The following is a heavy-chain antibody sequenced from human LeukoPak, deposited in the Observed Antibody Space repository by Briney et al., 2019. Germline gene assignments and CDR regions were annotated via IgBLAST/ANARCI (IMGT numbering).Heavy chain of an antibody. Sequence: SGTLSLTCAVSDYSISSGHFWGWIRQPPGKGLEWIGSIYHSANTYYNPSLNPSLKSRVSISVDTSKNQFSLKLISVTAADTAVYYCASGGYGSFDYWGQGTLVTVSS. CDR2: IYHSANT. CDR1: DYSISSGHF. CDR3: ASGGYGSFDY. V-gene: IGHV4-38-2*01. J-gene: IGHJ4*02. D-gene: IGHD5-12*01.